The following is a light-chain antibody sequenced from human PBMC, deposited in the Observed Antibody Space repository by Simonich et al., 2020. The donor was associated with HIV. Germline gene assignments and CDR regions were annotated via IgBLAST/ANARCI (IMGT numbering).Light chain of an antibody. V-gene: IGKV4-1*01. Sequence: DIVMTQSPDSLGVSLGERATINCKSSQSVLYSSNNKNYLAWYQQKPGQPPKLLIYWASTRESVVPDRFSGSGSGTDFTLTISRLEPEDFAMYYCQQYGNSPGTFGPGTKVDIK. CDR3: QQYGNSPGT. CDR1: QSVLYSSNNKNY. J-gene: IGKJ3*01. CDR2: WAS.